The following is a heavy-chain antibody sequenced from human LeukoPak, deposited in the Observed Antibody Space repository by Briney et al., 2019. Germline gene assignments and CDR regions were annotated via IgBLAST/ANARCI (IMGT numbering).Heavy chain of an antibody. CDR1: GDSISSGDYY. CDR2: ISSSGST. J-gene: IGHJ6*03. D-gene: IGHD6-13*01. V-gene: IGHV4-61*02. CDR3: ARGSSSWLDYYIDV. Sequence: PSETLSLTCTVSGDSISSGDYYWSWIRQPAGKGLEWIGRISSSGSTNYNPSLKSRVTISLDTSKNQFSLRLTSVTAADTAVYYCARGSSSWLDYYIDVWAKGTTVTVSS.